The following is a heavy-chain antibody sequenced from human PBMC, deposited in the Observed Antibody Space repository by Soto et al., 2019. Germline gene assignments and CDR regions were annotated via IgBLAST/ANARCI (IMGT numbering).Heavy chain of an antibody. Sequence: QVQLVQSGAEVKKPGASVKVSCKASGYTFTSYGISWVRQAPGQGLEWMGWISAYNGNTNYAQKLQGRVTMTTDTSKSTADMELRSLKSDDTAVYYCARDRPQLPTHYYGMDVWGQGTTVTVSS. V-gene: IGHV1-18*01. CDR1: GYTFTSYG. CDR2: ISAYNGNT. J-gene: IGHJ6*02. D-gene: IGHD2-2*01. CDR3: ARDRPQLPTHYYGMDV.